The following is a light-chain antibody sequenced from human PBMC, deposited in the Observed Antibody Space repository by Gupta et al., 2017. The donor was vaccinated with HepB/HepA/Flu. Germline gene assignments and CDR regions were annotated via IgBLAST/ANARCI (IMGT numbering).Light chain of an antibody. CDR3: QHIYNIPWT. J-gene: IGKJ1*01. CDR1: QSISTY. CDR2: AAS. Sequence: DIQMTQSPSSLSASVGDRVTITCRTSQSISTYLNWYQHKPGKAPDLLIFAASTLRSGVPSRFSGSGSGTDFTLTFSSLQPEDFATYYCQHIYNIPWTFGQGTKVEIK. V-gene: IGKV1-39*01.